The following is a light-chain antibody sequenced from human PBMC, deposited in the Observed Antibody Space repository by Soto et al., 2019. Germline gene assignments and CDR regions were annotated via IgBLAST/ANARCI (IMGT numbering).Light chain of an antibody. CDR1: QSVSSY. V-gene: IGKV3-11*01. CDR3: QQRSNWPLT. Sequence: EIVLTQSPATLSLSPGERATLSCRASQSVSSYLALYQQKPGQAPRLLIYDASNSATGIPARFSGSGSGTDFTFIIFSLVPEDFAVYYCQQRSNWPLTFGGGTKVDIK. CDR2: DAS. J-gene: IGKJ4*02.